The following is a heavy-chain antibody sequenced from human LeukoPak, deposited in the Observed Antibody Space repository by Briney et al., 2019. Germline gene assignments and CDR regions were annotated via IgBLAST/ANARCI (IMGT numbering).Heavy chain of an antibody. D-gene: IGHD3-22*01. CDR1: GFTFDEYG. Sequence: PGGSLRLSCAASGFTFDEYGMSWVRQAPGKGLEWVSGINWNGGNTGYADSVKGRFTISRDNAKNSLYLQMNSLRAEDTALYYCAKSYYYDSSGYYYREHDAFDIWGQGTMVTVSS. J-gene: IGHJ3*02. V-gene: IGHV3-20*04. CDR3: AKSYYYDSSGYYYREHDAFDI. CDR2: INWNGGNT.